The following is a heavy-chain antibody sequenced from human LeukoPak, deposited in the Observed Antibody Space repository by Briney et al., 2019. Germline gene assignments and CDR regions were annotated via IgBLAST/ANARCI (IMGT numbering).Heavy chain of an antibody. D-gene: IGHD1-26*01. CDR3: ARDRGVSGRYSGSAVNY. V-gene: IGHV4-59*01. Sequence: SETLSLTCTVSGGSISSYYWSWIRQPPGKGLEWLGYIYYSGSTNYNPSLKSRVSISIDRSKNQFSLKLTSVTAADTAVYYCARDRGVSGRYSGSAVNYWGREPWSPSPQ. CDR1: GGSISSYY. J-gene: IGHJ4*02. CDR2: IYYSGST.